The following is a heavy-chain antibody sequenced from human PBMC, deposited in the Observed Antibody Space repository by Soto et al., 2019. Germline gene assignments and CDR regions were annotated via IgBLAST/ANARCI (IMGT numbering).Heavy chain of an antibody. D-gene: IGHD5-18*01. V-gene: IGHV5-51*01. J-gene: IGHJ6*02. CDR1: GYNFATYW. CDR3: ARRGYSYGLDV. CDR2: IYPGDSDT. Sequence: PGESLKISCKGSGYNFATYWIAWVRQLPGKGPGWMGIIYPGDSDTSYSPSFQGQVTISVDKSISTAYLQWNSLKASDTAVYYCARRGYSYGLDVWGQGTKVTV.